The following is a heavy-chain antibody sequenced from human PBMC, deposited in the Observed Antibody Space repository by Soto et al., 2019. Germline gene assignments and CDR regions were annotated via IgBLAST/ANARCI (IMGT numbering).Heavy chain of an antibody. J-gene: IGHJ4*02. Sequence: PSETLSLTCTVSGGSISTYYWTWIRQPPGKGMEWIGYVYYSGSTNYNPSLKSRVSISVDTSKNQFSLKLNSVTAADTAVYYCARFEYSSGWPPFDYWGQGTLVTVSS. CDR3: ARFEYSSGWPPFDY. V-gene: IGHV4-59*08. D-gene: IGHD6-19*01. CDR1: GGSISTYY. CDR2: VYYSGST.